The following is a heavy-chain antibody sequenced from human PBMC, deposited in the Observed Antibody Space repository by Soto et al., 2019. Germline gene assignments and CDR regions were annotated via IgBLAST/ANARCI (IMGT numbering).Heavy chain of an antibody. D-gene: IGHD3-3*01. CDR1: GGTFSNYA. J-gene: IGHJ4*02. Sequence: SVKVSCKASGGTFSNYAISWVRQAPGQGLEWMGGIIPVFGTANYAEKFQLRVTITADASTGTAYMDLSSLRSEDTAVYYCARGDHFNFWSGYSYFASWGQGTLGTVSS. V-gene: IGHV1-69*13. CDR2: IIPVFGTA. CDR3: ARGDHFNFWSGYSYFAS.